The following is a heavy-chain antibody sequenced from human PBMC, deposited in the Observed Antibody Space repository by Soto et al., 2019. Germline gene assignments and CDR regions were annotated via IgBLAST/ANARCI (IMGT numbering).Heavy chain of an antibody. J-gene: IGHJ1*01. CDR1: GFTFSSYA. D-gene: IGHD3-3*01. V-gene: IGHV3-23*01. Sequence: GGSLRLSCAASGFTFSSYAMSWVRQAPGKGLEWVSAISGSGGSTYYADSVKGRFTISRDNSKNTLYLQMNSLRAEDTAVYYCAKDPLYDFWSGYYTGMAWNFQHWGQGTLVTVSS. CDR3: AKDPLYDFWSGYYTGMAWNFQH. CDR2: ISGSGGST.